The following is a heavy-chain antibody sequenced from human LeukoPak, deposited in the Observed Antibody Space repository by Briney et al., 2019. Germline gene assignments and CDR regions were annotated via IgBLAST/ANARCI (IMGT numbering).Heavy chain of an antibody. CDR1: GGSISSYY. Sequence: SETLSLTCTVSGGSISSYYWSWIRQPPGKGLEWIGYIYYSGSTNYNPSLKSRVTISVDTSKNQFSLKLSSVTAADTAVYYCARQQGGYSGYDPFDYWGQGTLVTVS. D-gene: IGHD5-12*01. J-gene: IGHJ4*02. CDR2: IYYSGST. V-gene: IGHV4-59*08. CDR3: ARQQGGYSGYDPFDY.